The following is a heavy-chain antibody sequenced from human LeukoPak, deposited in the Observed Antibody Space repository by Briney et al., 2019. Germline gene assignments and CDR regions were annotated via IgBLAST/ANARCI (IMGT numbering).Heavy chain of an antibody. CDR3: GRGGNSGWYVDV. V-gene: IGHV3-74*01. Sequence: GGSLRLSCAASGFTFNSYWMHWVRQGPGKGLVWVSRIKSDGSSTSYADSVKGRFTISRDNAKNSLYLQMNSLRVEDTAVYYCGRGGNSGWYVDVWGKGTTVTVSS. D-gene: IGHD6-19*01. J-gene: IGHJ6*04. CDR1: GFTFNSYW. CDR2: IKSDGSST.